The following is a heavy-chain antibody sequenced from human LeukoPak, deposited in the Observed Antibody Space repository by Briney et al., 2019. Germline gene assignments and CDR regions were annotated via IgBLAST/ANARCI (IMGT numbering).Heavy chain of an antibody. CDR3: ASHYYGSGRYSIGDY. Sequence: GGSLRLSCAASGFTFSSYSMNWVRQAPGKGLEWVSSISSSSSYIYYADSVKGRFTISRDNAKNSLYLQLNSLRADDTALYYCASHYYGSGRYSIGDYWGQGTLVTVSS. CDR1: GFTFSSYS. J-gene: IGHJ4*02. V-gene: IGHV3-21*01. D-gene: IGHD3-10*01. CDR2: ISSSSSYI.